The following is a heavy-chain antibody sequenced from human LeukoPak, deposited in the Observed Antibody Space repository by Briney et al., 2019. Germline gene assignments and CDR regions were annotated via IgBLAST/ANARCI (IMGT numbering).Heavy chain of an antibody. D-gene: IGHD3-22*01. CDR1: GFTFSSYA. Sequence: GRSLRLSCAASGFTFSSYAMHWVRQAPGKGLEWVAVISYDGSNKYYADSVKGRFTISRDNSKNTLYLQMNSLRAEDTAVYYCAREHLNYYDSSGYYSGAFDIWGQGTMVTVSS. CDR3: AREHLNYYDSSGYYSGAFDI. CDR2: ISYDGSNK. V-gene: IGHV3-30-3*01. J-gene: IGHJ3*02.